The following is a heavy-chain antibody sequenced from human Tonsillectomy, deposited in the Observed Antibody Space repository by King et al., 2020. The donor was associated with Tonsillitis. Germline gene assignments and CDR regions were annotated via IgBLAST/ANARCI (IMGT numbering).Heavy chain of an antibody. CDR3: AKLSGISIVRGVIPDY. J-gene: IGHJ4*02. V-gene: IGHV3-23*04. D-gene: IGHD3-10*01. CDR1: GFTFSSYA. Sequence: QLVQSGGGLVQPGGSLRLSCAASGFTFSSYAMSWVRQAPGKGLEWVSAISGSGGSTYYADSVKGRFTISRDNSKNTLYLQMNSLRAEDTAVYYCAKLSGISIVRGVIPDYWGQGTLVTVSS. CDR2: ISGSGGST.